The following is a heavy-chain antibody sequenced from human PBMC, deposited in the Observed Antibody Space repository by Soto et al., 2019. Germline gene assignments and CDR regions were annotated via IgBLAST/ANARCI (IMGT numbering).Heavy chain of an antibody. V-gene: IGHV4-31*03. Sequence: PSETLSLTCPVSGFSISSGGYYWSWIRQHPGKGLEWIGYIYYSGSTYYNPSLKSRVTISVDTSKNQFSLKLSSVTAADTAVYYCARALRVAVAGTYPHLFDYWGQGTLVTVSS. CDR1: GFSISSGGYY. CDR3: ARALRVAVAGTYPHLFDY. CDR2: IYYSGST. D-gene: IGHD6-19*01. J-gene: IGHJ4*02.